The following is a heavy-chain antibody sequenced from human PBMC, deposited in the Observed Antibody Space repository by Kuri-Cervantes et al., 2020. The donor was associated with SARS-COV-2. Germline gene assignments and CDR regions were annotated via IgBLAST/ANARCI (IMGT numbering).Heavy chain of an antibody. J-gene: IGHJ6*02. V-gene: IGHV1-18*01. Sequence: ASVTVSCKASGYTFPSYGISWVRQAPGQGLEWMGWISAYNGNTDYAQKLQGRVTMTTDTSTSTANMGLRSLRYDDTAGYYCARVTPTVGATRPKGYYYYYGMDVWGQGTTVTVSS. D-gene: IGHD1-26*01. CDR2: ISAYNGNT. CDR1: GYTFPSYG. CDR3: ARVTPTVGATRPKGYYYYYGMDV.